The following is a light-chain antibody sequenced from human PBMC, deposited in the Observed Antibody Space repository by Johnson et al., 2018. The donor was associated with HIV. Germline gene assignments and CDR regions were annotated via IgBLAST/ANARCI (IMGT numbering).Light chain of an antibody. CDR2: DNN. CDR1: SSNIGNNY. Sequence: QSVLTQPPSVSAAPGQKVTISCSGSSSNIGNNYVSWYQQVPGTAPKLLIYDNNRRPSGIPDRFSGSKSGTSATLGITGLQTGDEADYYCGTWISTGSVFGSGTKVTV. J-gene: IGLJ1*01. V-gene: IGLV1-51*01. CDR3: GTWISTGSV.